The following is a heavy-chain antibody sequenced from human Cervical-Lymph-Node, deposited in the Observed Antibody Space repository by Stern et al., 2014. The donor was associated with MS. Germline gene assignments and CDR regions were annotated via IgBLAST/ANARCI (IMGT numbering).Heavy chain of an antibody. Sequence: VQLVQSGAEVKKPGASVKVSCKASGNTFTSYYIHWVRQAPGQGLQWKGIINPSGGSTSYAQKFQGRVTMTRDTSTSTVYMELISLRSKDTAVYYCAREVAGHRLGMMDVWGQGTTVTVSS. V-gene: IGHV1-46*01. D-gene: IGHD6-19*01. CDR1: GNTFTSYY. CDR3: AREVAGHRLGMMDV. CDR2: INPSGGST. J-gene: IGHJ6*02.